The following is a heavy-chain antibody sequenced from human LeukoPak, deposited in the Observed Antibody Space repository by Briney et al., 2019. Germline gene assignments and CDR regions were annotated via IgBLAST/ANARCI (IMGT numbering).Heavy chain of an antibody. D-gene: IGHD6-13*01. Sequence: PSETLSLTCTVPGGSISGYYWSWIRQPPGKGLEWIGYIYYSGNTNYNPSLKSRVTISVDTSNNQFSLKLSSVTAADTAVYYCARNFGSSWYYFDYWGQGSLVTVSS. V-gene: IGHV4-59*01. CDR2: IYYSGNT. J-gene: IGHJ4*02. CDR1: GGSISGYY. CDR3: ARNFGSSWYYFDY.